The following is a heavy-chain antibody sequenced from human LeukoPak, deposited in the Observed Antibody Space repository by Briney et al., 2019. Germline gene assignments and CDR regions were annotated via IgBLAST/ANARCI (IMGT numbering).Heavy chain of an antibody. CDR1: GLTLSNYG. V-gene: IGHV3-23*01. CDR3: AKRGVVIRVILVGFHKEAYYFDS. D-gene: IGHD3-22*01. CDR2: ISGSGGST. Sequence: GGSLRLSCAVAGLTLSNYGMSWVRQAPGKGLEWVAGISGSGGSTNYADYVKGRFTISRDNPRNTLYLQMNSPRAEDTAVYFCAKRGVVIRVILVGFHKEAYYFDSWGQGALVTVSS. J-gene: IGHJ4*02.